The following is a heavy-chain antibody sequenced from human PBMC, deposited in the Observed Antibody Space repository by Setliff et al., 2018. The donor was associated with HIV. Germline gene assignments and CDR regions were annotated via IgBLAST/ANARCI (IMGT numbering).Heavy chain of an antibody. CDR2: INTDTGSP. J-gene: IGHJ4*02. CDR3: TREVLRFDY. V-gene: IGHV7-4-1*02. CDR1: GYTFNTYS. D-gene: IGHD4-17*01. Sequence: ASVKVSCKASGYTFNTYSINWVRPAPGQGLEWMGWINTDTGSPTSAQGVTGHFVFSLDTSVSTAYLQISRLQAEDTAVYYCTREVLRFDYWGQGTLVTVSS.